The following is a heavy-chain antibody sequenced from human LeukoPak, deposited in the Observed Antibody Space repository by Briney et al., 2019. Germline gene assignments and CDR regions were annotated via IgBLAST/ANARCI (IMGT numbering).Heavy chain of an antibody. CDR3: ARASRRLLLNLFDY. J-gene: IGHJ4*02. Sequence: GASVKVSCKASGYTFTGYYMHWVRQAPGQGLEWMGWINPNSGGTNYAQKFQGRVAMTRDTSISTAYMELSRLRSDDTAVYYCARASRRLLLNLFDYWGQGTLVTVSS. CDR2: INPNSGGT. CDR1: GYTFTGYY. D-gene: IGHD3-22*01. V-gene: IGHV1-2*02.